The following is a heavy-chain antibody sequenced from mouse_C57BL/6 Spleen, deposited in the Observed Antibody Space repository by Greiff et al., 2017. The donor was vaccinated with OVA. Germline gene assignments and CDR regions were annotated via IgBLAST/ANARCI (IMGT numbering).Heavy chain of an antibody. CDR3: ARSYGSSQAWFAY. V-gene: IGHV1-80*01. Sequence: QVQLQQSGAELVKPGASVKISCKASGYAFSSYWMNWVKQRPGKGPEWIGQIYPGDGDTNYNGKFKGKATLTADKSSSTAYMQLSSLTSEDSAVYFCARSYGSSQAWFAYWGQGTLVTVSA. J-gene: IGHJ3*01. D-gene: IGHD1-1*01. CDR1: GYAFSSYW. CDR2: IYPGDGDT.